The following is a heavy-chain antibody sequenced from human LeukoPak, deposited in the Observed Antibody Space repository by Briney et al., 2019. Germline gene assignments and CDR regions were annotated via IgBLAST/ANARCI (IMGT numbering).Heavy chain of an antibody. CDR3: ARGAYGDGYYFDS. CDR1: GFTFSSYN. J-gene: IGHJ4*02. V-gene: IGHV3-21*01. Sequence: GGSLRLSCAASGFTFSSYNMNWVRQAPGKGLEWASSISYSGSYIYYADSVKGRFTISRDNAENSLYLQMNSLRAEDTAVYYCARGAYGDGYYFDSWGQGTLVTVSS. CDR2: ISYSGSYI. D-gene: IGHD4-17*01.